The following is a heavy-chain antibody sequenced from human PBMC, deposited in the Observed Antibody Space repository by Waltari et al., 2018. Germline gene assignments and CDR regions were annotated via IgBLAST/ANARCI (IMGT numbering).Heavy chain of an antibody. D-gene: IGHD3-3*01. Sequence: QLQLQESGPGLVTPSETLSLPCPVSGGSITSSSYSSGWFRQPPGKWLAWFGSIYYSGSTYYNPSLKSRVTISVDTYKNQFSLKLSSVTAADTAVYYCARDGQYGYDFWSGYYRRDTAIPLFDYWGQGTLGTVSS. CDR3: ARDGQYGYDFWSGYYRRDTAIPLFDY. CDR2: IYYSGST. V-gene: IGHV4-39*07. CDR1: GGSITSSSYS. J-gene: IGHJ4*02.